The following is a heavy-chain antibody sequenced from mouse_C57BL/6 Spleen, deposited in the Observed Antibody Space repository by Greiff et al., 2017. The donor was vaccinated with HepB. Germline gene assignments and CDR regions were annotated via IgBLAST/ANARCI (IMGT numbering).Heavy chain of an antibody. D-gene: IGHD3-2*02. CDR1: GYTFTSYW. CDR3: ARSDSSGYENYFDY. V-gene: IGHV1-61*01. CDR2: IYPSDSET. Sequence: QVQLQQPGAELVRPGSSVKLSCKASGYTFTSYWMDWVKQRPGQGLEWIGNIYPSDSETHYNQKFKDKATLTVDKSSSTAYMQLSSLTSEDSAVYYCARSDSSGYENYFDYWGQGTTLTVSS. J-gene: IGHJ2*01.